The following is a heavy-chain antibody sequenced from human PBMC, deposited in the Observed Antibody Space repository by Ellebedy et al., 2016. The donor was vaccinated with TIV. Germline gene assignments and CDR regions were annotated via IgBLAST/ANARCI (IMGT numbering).Heavy chain of an antibody. V-gene: IGHV4-61*01. J-gene: IGHJ4*02. D-gene: IGHD1-1*01. CDR1: GDSVSSNNHY. Sequence: SETLSLXXTVSGDSVSSNNHYWSWIRQPPGKGLEWIGYIYYSGNTNYNPSLKSQVSISVDRSKNQFSLKLISVTAADTAVYYCARASPGGLEILGWGQGTLVTVSS. CDR2: IYYSGNT. CDR3: ARASPGGLEILG.